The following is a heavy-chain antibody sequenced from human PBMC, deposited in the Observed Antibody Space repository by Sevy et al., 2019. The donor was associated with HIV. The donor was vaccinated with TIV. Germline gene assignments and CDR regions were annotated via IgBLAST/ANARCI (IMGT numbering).Heavy chain of an antibody. CDR3: VRAMRDGSGWYGPTY. CDR2: INPNSGKT. J-gene: IGHJ4*02. V-gene: IGHV1-8*01. D-gene: IGHD6-19*01. CDR1: GYTFTSSE. Sequence: ASVKVSCKASGYTFTSSEVNWVRQAPGQGLEWMGWINPNSGKTGYAQKLQGRVTMTRDTSVSTVFMERSSLTSEDTATYYCVRAMRDGSGWYGPTYWGQGTLVTVSS.